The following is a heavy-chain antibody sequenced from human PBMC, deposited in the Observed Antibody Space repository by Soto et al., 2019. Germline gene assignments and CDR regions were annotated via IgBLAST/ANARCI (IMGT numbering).Heavy chain of an antibody. CDR2: IYYSGST. CDR1: GGSISSYY. CDR3: ARFRKRSGSPIASGLLLLQGNWFDP. Sequence: SETLSLTCTVSGGSISSYYWSWIRQPPGKGLEWIGYIYYSGSTNYNPSLKSRVTISVDTSKNQFSLKLSSVTAADTAVYYCARFRKRSGSPIASGLLLLQGNWFDPWGQGTLVTVSS. J-gene: IGHJ5*02. V-gene: IGHV4-59*08. D-gene: IGHD2-15*01.